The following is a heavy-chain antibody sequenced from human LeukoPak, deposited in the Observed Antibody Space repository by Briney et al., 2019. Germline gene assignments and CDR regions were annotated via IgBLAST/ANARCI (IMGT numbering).Heavy chain of an antibody. J-gene: IGHJ4*02. Sequence: GGSLRLSCAASGFSFSSYSMNWVRQAPGRGLEWFSYISSGSRTIFYADSVKGRFTIARDNAKNSLYLLMNNLRADDTAVYYCARESITGDRDFDYWGQGTLITVSS. CDR3: ARESITGDRDFDY. D-gene: IGHD7-27*01. CDR1: GFSFSSYS. V-gene: IGHV3-48*01. CDR2: ISSGSRTI.